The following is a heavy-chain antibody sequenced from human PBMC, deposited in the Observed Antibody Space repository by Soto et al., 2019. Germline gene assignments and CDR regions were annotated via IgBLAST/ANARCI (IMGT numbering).Heavy chain of an antibody. D-gene: IGHD2-2*01. CDR2: IYPSDSYT. CDR3: GNLDITFGSYDVFDK. CDR1: GYTFSNYW. J-gene: IGHJ3*02. V-gene: IGHV5-10-1*01. Sequence: GESLKISCKGSGYTFSNYWIFRVRQTPGKGLEWMGSIYPSDSYTTYSPSFQGHVTISADKSINTAFLTWTSLKSSDSGMYYCGNLDITFGSYDVFDKWGRGTMVTVSS.